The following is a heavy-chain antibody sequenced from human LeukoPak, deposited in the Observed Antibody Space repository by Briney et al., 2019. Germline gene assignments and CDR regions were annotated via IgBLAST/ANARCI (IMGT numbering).Heavy chain of an antibody. J-gene: IGHJ4*02. CDR2: IKGDGSYT. CDR1: GFTFSNYW. CDR3: ARDGDAYNFDY. V-gene: IGHV3-74*01. Sequence: GGSLRLSCAASGFTFSNYWMHWVRQAPVKGLVWVSRIKGDGSYTNYAHSVKGRFTISRDNAKNTLYLQMNSLRAEDTAVYYCARDGDAYNFDYWGQGALVTVSS. D-gene: IGHD5-24*01.